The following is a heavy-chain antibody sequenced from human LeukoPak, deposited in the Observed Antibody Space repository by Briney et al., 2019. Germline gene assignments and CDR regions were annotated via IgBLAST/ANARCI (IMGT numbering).Heavy chain of an antibody. J-gene: IGHJ5*02. V-gene: IGHV1-46*01. CDR3: ARDREYLNWFDP. D-gene: IGHD3-10*01. CDR2: INPSGGST. Sequence: ASVKVSCKASGYTFTGYYMHWVRQAPGQGLEWMGIINPSGGSTSYAQKFQGRVNMTRDTSTSTVYMELSSLRSEDTAVYYCARDREYLNWFDPWGQGTLVTVSS. CDR1: GYTFTGYY.